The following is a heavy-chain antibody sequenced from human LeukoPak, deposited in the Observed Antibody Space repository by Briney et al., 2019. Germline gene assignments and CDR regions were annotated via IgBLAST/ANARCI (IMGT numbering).Heavy chain of an antibody. D-gene: IGHD3-22*01. CDR3: ARVIGRPHYFDY. J-gene: IGHJ4*02. V-gene: IGHV3-30-3*01. CDR1: GFTFSSYA. Sequence: PGGSLRLSCAASGFTFSSYAMHWVRQAPGKGLEWVAVISYDGSNKYYADSVKGRFTISRDNSKNTLYLQMNSLRAEDTAVYYCARVIGRPHYFDYWGQGTLVTVSS. CDR2: ISYDGSNK.